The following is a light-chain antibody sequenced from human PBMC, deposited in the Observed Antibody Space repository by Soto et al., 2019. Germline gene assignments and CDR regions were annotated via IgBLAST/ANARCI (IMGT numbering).Light chain of an antibody. CDR2: GAS. V-gene: IGKV3-15*01. J-gene: IGKJ3*01. CDR3: QQYNNWPFT. Sequence: EIVMTQSPATLSVSPGERATLSCRASQSVSSNLAWYQQKPGQAPRLLIYGASTRATGIPARFSGSGSGTEFTLTISSLQSEDCAVYYCQQYNNWPFTVGPGTKVDIK. CDR1: QSVSSN.